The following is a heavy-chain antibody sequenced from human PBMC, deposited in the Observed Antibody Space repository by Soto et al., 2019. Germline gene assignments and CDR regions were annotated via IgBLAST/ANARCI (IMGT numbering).Heavy chain of an antibody. Sequence: QLVESEGGLVQPGGSLRLSCETSGFTFTASDMSWVRQAPGKGLEWVSSITTTGDTTHYADSVRGRFTISRDNARNTVYLQMNSRRVAETAVYYCAKGGGGDHGYWGQGTLVAVSS. CDR2: ITTTGDTT. D-gene: IGHD2-21*02. CDR1: GFTFTASD. V-gene: IGHV3-23*04. J-gene: IGHJ4*02. CDR3: AKGGGGDHGY.